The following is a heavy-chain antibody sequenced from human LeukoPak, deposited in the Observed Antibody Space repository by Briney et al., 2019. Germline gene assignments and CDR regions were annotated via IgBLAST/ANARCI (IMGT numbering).Heavy chain of an antibody. CDR1: GGSISSSSYY. CDR2: IYYSGST. V-gene: IGHV4-39*01. Sequence: SETLSLTCTVSGGSISSSSYYWGWIRQPPGKGLEWIGSIYYSGSTYYNPSLKSRATISVDTSKNQFSLKLSSVTAADTAVYYCAKLANYYYHYMDVWGKGTTVTISS. CDR3: AKLANYYYHYMDV. J-gene: IGHJ6*03.